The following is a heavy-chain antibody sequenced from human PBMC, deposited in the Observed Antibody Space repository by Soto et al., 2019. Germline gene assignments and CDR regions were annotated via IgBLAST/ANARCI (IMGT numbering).Heavy chain of an antibody. J-gene: IGHJ4*02. V-gene: IGHV3-30*18. D-gene: IGHD3-10*01. CDR3: AKDRGITMVRGVLTAPDY. CDR2: ISYDGSNK. CDR1: GFTFSSYG. Sequence: GGSLRLSCAASGFTFSSYGMHWVRQAPGKGLEWVAVISYDGSNKYYADSVKGRFTISRDNSKNTLYLQMNSLRAEDTAVYYCAKDRGITMVRGVLTAPDYWGQGTLVPVSS.